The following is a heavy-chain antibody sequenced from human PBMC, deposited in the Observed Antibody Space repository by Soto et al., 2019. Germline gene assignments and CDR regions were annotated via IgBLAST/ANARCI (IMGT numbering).Heavy chain of an antibody. V-gene: IGHV4-39*01. CDR3: ARPIAAAAGNWFDP. CDR2: ISYSGST. Sequence: SETLSLTCTVSGGSITRSGYYWSWIRQHPGKGLEWIGYISYSGSTHYNPSLKSRVTISVDTSKNQFSLKLSSVTAADTAVYYSARPIAAAAGNWFDPWGQGTLVTVSS. CDR1: GGSITRSGYY. J-gene: IGHJ5*02. D-gene: IGHD6-13*01.